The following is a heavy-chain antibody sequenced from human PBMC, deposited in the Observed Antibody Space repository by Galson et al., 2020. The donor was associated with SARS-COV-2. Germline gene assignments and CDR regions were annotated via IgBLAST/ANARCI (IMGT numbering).Heavy chain of an antibody. Sequence: GESLKISCKGSGYSFPNYWIGWVRQMPGKGLEWMGIIYPGDSDTRYSPSFQGQVIISADKSINTAYLQWSSLKASDTAVYYCARRGIVAGGRDSFSFDYWGQGTLVTVSS. J-gene: IGHJ4*02. D-gene: IGHD6-13*01. CDR3: ARRGIVAGGRDSFSFDY. CDR2: IYPGDSDT. V-gene: IGHV5-51*01. CDR1: GYSFPNYW.